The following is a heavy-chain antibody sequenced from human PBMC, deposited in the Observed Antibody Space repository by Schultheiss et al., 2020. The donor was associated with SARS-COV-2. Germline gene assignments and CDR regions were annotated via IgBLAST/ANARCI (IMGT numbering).Heavy chain of an antibody. D-gene: IGHD5-12*01. V-gene: IGHV1-8*01. CDR3: ARNPRDTGYFDP. CDR2: MNPNSGST. Sequence: ASVKVSCKASGGTFTSYDINWVRQATGQGLEWMGWMNPNSGSTGYAQKFQGRVTMTRSTSISTAYLELSSLRSDDTAVYYCARNPRDTGYFDPWGQGTLVTVSS. CDR1: GGTFTSYD. J-gene: IGHJ5*02.